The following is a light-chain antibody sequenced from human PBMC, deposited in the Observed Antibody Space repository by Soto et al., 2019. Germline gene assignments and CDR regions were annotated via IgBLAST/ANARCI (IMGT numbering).Light chain of an antibody. CDR3: QQSNNWPLT. CDR2: DAS. CDR1: QSVTNY. V-gene: IGKV3-11*01. J-gene: IGKJ4*01. Sequence: EIVLTQSPDTLSLSPGQRVTLSCRASQSVTNYLAWYQQKLGQAPRLLIYDASNRATGIPVRFSGSGSGTDFTLTISRLEPEDFAVYYCQQSNNWPLTFGGGTKVEIK.